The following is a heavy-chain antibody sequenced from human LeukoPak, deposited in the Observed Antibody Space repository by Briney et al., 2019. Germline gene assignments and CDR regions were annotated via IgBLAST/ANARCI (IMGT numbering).Heavy chain of an antibody. V-gene: IGHV5-10-1*01. CDR1: GYSFTSYW. D-gene: IGHD1-1*01. Sequence: GESLKIPCKGSGYSFTSYWISWVRQMPGKGLEWMGRIDPSDSYTNYSPSFQGHVTISADKSISTAYLQWSSLKASDTAMYYCAMRYSWNDLDYWGQGTLVTVSS. CDR3: AMRYSWNDLDY. J-gene: IGHJ4*02. CDR2: IDPSDSYT.